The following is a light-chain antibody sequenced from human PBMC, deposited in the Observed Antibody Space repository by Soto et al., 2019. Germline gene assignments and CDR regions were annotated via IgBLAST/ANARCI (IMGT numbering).Light chain of an antibody. CDR1: GSNVGYNS. V-gene: IGLV1-51*01. J-gene: IGLJ1*01. Sequence: QSVLTQPPSLSAAPGQEVTISCSGSGSNVGYNSVSWYQQLPGTAPKLLIYDNYKRPSGIPARFSGSKSGTSASLGITGLQTGDEADYYCGSWDSSLSAYVFGTGTKVTI. CDR3: GSWDSSLSAYV. CDR2: DNY.